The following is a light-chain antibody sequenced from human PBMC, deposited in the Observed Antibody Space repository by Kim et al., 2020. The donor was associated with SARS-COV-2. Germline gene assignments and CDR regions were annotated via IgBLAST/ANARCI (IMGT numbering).Light chain of an antibody. CDR1: QDFRSW. V-gene: IGKV1-12*01. CDR2: AAY. J-gene: IGKJ2*01. CDR3: QQTNNFPYT. Sequence: DIQMTQSPSFVSASVGDRVTISCRASQDFRSWLSWYQQRPGQAPRLLIYAAYNLQTGVPSRFSGSGSGTEFTLTINSLQPEDFATYYCQQTNNFPYTFGQGTKLEI.